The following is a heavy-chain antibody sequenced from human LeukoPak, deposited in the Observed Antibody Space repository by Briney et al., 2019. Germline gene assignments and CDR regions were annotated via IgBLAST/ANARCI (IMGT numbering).Heavy chain of an antibody. D-gene: IGHD6-19*01. CDR1: GFTFSSYA. V-gene: IGHV3-23*01. CDR3: AKSMTLQWRGFFDL. J-gene: IGHJ2*01. Sequence: QSGGSLRLSCAASGFTFSSYAMSWVRQAPGKGLEWVSAISGSGGSTYYADSVKGRFTISRDNSKNTLYLQKNSLRADDTAIYYCAKSMTLQWRGFFDLWGRGTHVTVSS. CDR2: ISGSGGST.